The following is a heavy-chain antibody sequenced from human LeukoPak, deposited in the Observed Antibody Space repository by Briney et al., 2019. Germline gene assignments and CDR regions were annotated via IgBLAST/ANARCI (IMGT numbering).Heavy chain of an antibody. Sequence: PGGSLRLSCAASGFIFTNYYMHWVRQAPGKGLEWVAVISYDGSNKYYADSVKGRFTISRDNSKNTLYLQMNSLRAEDTAVYYCARERGIDYYDSSGVIDYWGQGTLVTVSS. J-gene: IGHJ4*02. V-gene: IGHV3-30-3*01. CDR2: ISYDGSNK. CDR3: ARERGIDYYDSSGVIDY. CDR1: GFIFTNYY. D-gene: IGHD3-22*01.